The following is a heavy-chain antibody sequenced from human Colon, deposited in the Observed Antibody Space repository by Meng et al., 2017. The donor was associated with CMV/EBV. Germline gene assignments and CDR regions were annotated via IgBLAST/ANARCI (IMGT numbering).Heavy chain of an antibody. CDR3: ARDQTTVTKDGMDV. V-gene: IGHV4-34*01. J-gene: IGHJ6*02. Sequence: SETLSLTCSVYNGSFSGYYWNWIRQFPGKGLEWIGEINHSGSTNYNPSLQSRVTISLDKSKTQFSLRLSSVTAADTAVYYCARDQTTVTKDGMDVWGQGTTVTVSS. CDR2: INHSGST. D-gene: IGHD4-11*01. CDR1: NGSFSGYY.